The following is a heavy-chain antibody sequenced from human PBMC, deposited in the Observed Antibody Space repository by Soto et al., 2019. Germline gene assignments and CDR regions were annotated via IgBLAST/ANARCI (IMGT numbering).Heavy chain of an antibody. V-gene: IGHV3-30*18. Sequence: GGSLRLSCAASGFSFSSYGMHWVRQAPGKGLECVTFISNDGSDKYYADSVKGRFTISRDNSRNTLFLQMNSLRPEDTAVYYCAKAKVAAAAWGSFDYWGQGTLVTVSS. D-gene: IGHD2-2*01. CDR2: ISNDGSDK. J-gene: IGHJ4*02. CDR3: AKAKVAAAAWGSFDY. CDR1: GFSFSSYG.